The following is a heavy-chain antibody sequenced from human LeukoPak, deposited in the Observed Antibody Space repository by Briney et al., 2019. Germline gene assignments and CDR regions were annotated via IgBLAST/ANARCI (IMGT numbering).Heavy chain of an antibody. J-gene: IGHJ6*03. CDR2: IYYSGST. Sequence: PSETLSLICTVSGGSINTYYWSWIRQPPGKGLEWIGYIYYSGSTNYNPSLKSRVTISVDQSKKQFVLKFNSVTAAYTAVFYCSRGVGNYYYFMDVWSKGSTAAISS. CDR3: SRGVGNYYYFMDV. V-gene: IGHV4-59*01. CDR1: GGSINTYY.